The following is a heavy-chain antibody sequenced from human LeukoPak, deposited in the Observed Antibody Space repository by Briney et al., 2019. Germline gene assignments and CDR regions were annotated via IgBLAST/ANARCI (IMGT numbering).Heavy chain of an antibody. V-gene: IGHV1-2*02. D-gene: IGHD6-13*01. CDR3: ASAYEAAAAKSDAFDI. Sequence: ASVKVSCKASGYTFTGYYMHWVRQAPGQGLEWMGWINPNSGGTNYAQKFQGRVTMTRDTSISTACMELSRLRSDDTAVYYCASAYEAAAAKSDAFDIWGQGTMVTVSS. CDR2: INPNSGGT. J-gene: IGHJ3*02. CDR1: GYTFTGYY.